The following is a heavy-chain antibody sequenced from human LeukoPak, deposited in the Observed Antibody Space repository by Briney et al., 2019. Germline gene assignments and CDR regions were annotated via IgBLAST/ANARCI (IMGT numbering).Heavy chain of an antibody. CDR3: ASRNNYYDSSGYYYYFDY. CDR2: ISSSSSYI. J-gene: IGHJ4*02. V-gene: IGHV3-21*01. CDR1: GFTFSSYS. D-gene: IGHD3-22*01. Sequence: PGGSLRLSCAASGFTFSSYSMNWVRQAPGKGLEWVSSISSSSSYIYYADSVKGRFTISRDNAKNSLYLQMNSLRAEDTAVHYCASRNNYYDSSGYYYYFDYWGQGTLVTVSS.